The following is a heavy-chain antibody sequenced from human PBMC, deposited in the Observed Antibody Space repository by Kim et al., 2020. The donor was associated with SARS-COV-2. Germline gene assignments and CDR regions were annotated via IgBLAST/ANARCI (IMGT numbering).Heavy chain of an antibody. Sequence: GGSLRLSCAASGFTFSSYAMSWVRQVPGKGLEWVSVIYSGGSSTYYADSVKGRFTISRDNSKNTLYLQMNSLRAEDTAVYYCAKSYYYDSSDTDAFDIWGQGTMVTVSS. CDR3: AKSYYYDSSDTDAFDI. V-gene: IGHV3-23*03. D-gene: IGHD3-22*01. CDR1: GFTFSSYA. J-gene: IGHJ3*02. CDR2: IYSGGSST.